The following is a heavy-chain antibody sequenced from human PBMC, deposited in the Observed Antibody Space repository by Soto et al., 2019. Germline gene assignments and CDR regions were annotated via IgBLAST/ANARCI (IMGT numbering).Heavy chain of an antibody. CDR3: ARVPEVDCSGGSCFVWFDP. CDR1: GFTFSDYY. Sequence: GGSLRLSCAASGFTFSDYYMSWIRQAPGKGLEWLSYISSSGSTIYYADSVKGRFTISRDNAKNSLYLQMNSLRAEDTAVYYCARVPEVDCSGGSCFVWFDPWGQGTLVTVSS. J-gene: IGHJ5*02. CDR2: ISSSGSTI. V-gene: IGHV3-11*01. D-gene: IGHD2-15*01.